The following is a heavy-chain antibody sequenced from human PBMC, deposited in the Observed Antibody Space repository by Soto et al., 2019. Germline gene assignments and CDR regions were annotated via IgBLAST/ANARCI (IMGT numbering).Heavy chain of an antibody. V-gene: IGHV4-31*03. Sequence: QVQLQESGPGLVKPSQTLSLTCTVSGGSISSGGYYWSWIRQHPGKGLEWIGYIYYSGSTYYNPSLNSRFTISVDTSKNQFSLKLSSVTAADTAVYYCAREMGGGTSYAFDIWGQGTMVTVSS. D-gene: IGHD2-2*01. CDR2: IYYSGST. J-gene: IGHJ3*02. CDR1: GGSISSGGYY. CDR3: AREMGGGTSYAFDI.